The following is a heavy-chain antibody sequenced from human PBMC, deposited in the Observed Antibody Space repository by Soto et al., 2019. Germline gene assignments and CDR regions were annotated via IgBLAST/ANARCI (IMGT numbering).Heavy chain of an antibody. J-gene: IGHJ4*02. CDR1: GSSLSSYY. D-gene: IGHD4-17*01. CDR3: ARKHYGDYIDY. Sequence: DTPSLTCPFSGSSLSSYYWSWIRQPPGKGLEWIGYIYYSGSTNYNPSLKSRVTISVDTSKNQFSLKLSSVTAADTAVYYCARKHYGDYIDYWGQGTLVTVSS. V-gene: IGHV4-59*01. CDR2: IYYSGST.